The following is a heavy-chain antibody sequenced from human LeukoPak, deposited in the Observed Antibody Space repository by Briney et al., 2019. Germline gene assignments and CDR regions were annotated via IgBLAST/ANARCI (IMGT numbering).Heavy chain of an antibody. J-gene: IGHJ4*02. Sequence: GGSLRLSCAASGFTFSDYYMSWIRQAPGKGLEWVSYISSSGSTIYHADSVKGRFTISRDNAKNSLYLQMNSLRAEDTAVYYCARAAITMVRGVRYFDYWGQGTLVTVSS. V-gene: IGHV3-11*01. CDR1: GFTFSDYY. CDR2: ISSSGSTI. CDR3: ARAAITMVRGVRYFDY. D-gene: IGHD3-10*01.